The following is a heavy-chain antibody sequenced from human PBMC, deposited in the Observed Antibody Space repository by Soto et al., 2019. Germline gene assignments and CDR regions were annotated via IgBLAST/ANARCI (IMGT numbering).Heavy chain of an antibody. CDR3: AGAGGYEVMGNNWFDP. V-gene: IGHV4-4*07. CDR1: GGSISSHY. CDR2: IYASGST. Sequence: SETLSLTCTVSGGSISSHYWSWIRQPAGKGLEWIGRIYASGSTNYNPSLKTRVTMSLDTSRNQFSLKLTSVTAADTAVYYCAGAGGYEVMGNNWFDPWGQGTLVTVSS. D-gene: IGHD5-12*01. J-gene: IGHJ5*02.